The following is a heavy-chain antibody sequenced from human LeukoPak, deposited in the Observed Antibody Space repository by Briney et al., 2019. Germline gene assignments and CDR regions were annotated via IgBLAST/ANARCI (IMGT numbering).Heavy chain of an antibody. J-gene: IGHJ4*02. CDR2: ISGSGGST. Sequence: PGGTLRLSCAASGFTFSSYGMSWVRQAPGKGLEWVSAISGSGGSTYYADSVKGRFTISRDNSKNTLYLQMNSLRAEDTAVYYCAKGSWGAAAIFDYWGQGTLVTVSS. CDR1: GFTFSSYG. D-gene: IGHD6-13*01. V-gene: IGHV3-23*01. CDR3: AKGSWGAAAIFDY.